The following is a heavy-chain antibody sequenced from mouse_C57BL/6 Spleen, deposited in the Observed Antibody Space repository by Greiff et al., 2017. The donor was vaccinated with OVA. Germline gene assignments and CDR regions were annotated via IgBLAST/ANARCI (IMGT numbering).Heavy chain of an antibody. D-gene: IGHD6-1*01. CDR1: GFTFSDYG. V-gene: IGHV5-17*01. CDR2: ISSGSSTI. J-gene: IGHJ2*01. CDR3: ARDPTSDLDY. Sequence: EVQVVESGGGLVKPGGSLKLSCAASGFTFSDYGMHWVRQAPGKGLEWVGYISSGSSTIYYADTVKGRFTISRDNAKNTLFLQMSSLRSEDTAMYYCARDPTSDLDYWGQGTTLTVSS.